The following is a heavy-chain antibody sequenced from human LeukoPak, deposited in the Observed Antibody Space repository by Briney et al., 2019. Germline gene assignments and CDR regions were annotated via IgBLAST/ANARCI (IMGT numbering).Heavy chain of an antibody. Sequence: PGGSLRLSCAASGFTFSDYAMRCVRQAPGKGLDWVSAITAGGDSTYYADSVKGRFTISRDNSKNTLYLQMSSLTVADTAVYYCVKGSRAARPYYFDYWGQGTLVTVSS. D-gene: IGHD6-6*01. CDR3: VKGSRAARPYYFDY. CDR2: ITAGGDST. J-gene: IGHJ4*02. V-gene: IGHV3-23*01. CDR1: GFTFSDYA.